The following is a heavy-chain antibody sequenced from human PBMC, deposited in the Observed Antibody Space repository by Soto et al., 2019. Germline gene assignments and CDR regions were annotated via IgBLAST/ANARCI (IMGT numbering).Heavy chain of an antibody. V-gene: IGHV3-30-3*01. Sequence: QVQLVESGGGVVQPGRSLTLSCVASGFTFSSYVIHWVRQTPDKGLEWVAFISRDGSNAYYADSVKGRFTISRDNSKNTMYLEMNSLRAADTAVYYCARGDEGRSDCDLGYWGQGTLVIVSS. CDR1: GFTFSSYV. J-gene: IGHJ4*02. CDR3: ARGDEGRSDCDLGY. CDR2: ISRDGSNA. D-gene: IGHD2-21*02.